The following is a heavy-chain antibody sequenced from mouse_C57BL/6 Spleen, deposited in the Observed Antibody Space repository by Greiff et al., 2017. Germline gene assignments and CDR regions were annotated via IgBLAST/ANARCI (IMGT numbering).Heavy chain of an antibody. CDR2: ISSGGSYT. CDR1: GFTFSSYG. J-gene: IGHJ2*01. Sequence: DVKLVESGGDLVKPGGSLKLSCAASGFTFSSYGMSWVRQTPDKRLEWVATISSGGSYTYYPDSVKGRFTISRDNAKNTLYLQMSSLKSEDTAMYYCARQGLIDYGSSYYFDYWGQGTTLTVSS. CDR3: ARQGLIDYGSSYYFDY. V-gene: IGHV5-6*02. D-gene: IGHD1-1*01.